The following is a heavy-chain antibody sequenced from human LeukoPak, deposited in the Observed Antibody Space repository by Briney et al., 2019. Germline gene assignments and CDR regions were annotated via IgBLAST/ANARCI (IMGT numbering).Heavy chain of an antibody. J-gene: IGHJ4*02. D-gene: IGHD3-3*01. V-gene: IGHV3-30-3*01. CDR2: ISYDGSNK. CDR3: AKVPWEFWSGYFDY. Sequence: GGSLRLSCAASGFTFSSYAMHWVRQAPGKGLEWVAVISYDGSNKYYADSVKGRFTISRDNSKNTLYLQMNSLRADDTAVYYCAKVPWEFWSGYFDYWGQGTLVTVSS. CDR1: GFTFSSYA.